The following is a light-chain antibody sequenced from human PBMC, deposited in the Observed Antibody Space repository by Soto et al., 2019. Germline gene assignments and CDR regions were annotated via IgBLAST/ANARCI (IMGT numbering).Light chain of an antibody. Sequence: EIVLTQSPGTLSLSPGERATLSCRASRSVSASYLAWYQQKPGQAPRLLIYGASSRATAFPDRFSGSGSGTDFTLTSSRLEPEDSAVYYCQQYDTSATFGQGTKLEI. CDR3: QQYDTSAT. V-gene: IGKV3-20*01. CDR1: RSVSASY. CDR2: GAS. J-gene: IGKJ2*01.